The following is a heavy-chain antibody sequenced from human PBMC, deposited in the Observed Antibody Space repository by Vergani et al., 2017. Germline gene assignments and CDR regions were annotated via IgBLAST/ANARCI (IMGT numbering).Heavy chain of an antibody. D-gene: IGHD3-9*01. CDR1: GGSITSSSYY. J-gene: IGHJ4*02. CDR3: AHTDSFILRYFHWAL. CDR2: IYHSGGA. V-gene: IGHV4-39*01. Sequence: QLHLQESGPGLVKPSETLSLTCTVSGGSITSSSYYWGWIRQPPGKGLEWIGNIYHSGGAYYNPSLKGRVTISVDTSKNQFSLEVTSVTAAGTAIYFCAHTDSFILRYFHWALWGQGTLVTVSS.